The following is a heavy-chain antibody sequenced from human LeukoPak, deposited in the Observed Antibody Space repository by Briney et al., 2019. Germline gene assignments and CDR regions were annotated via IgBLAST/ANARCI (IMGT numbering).Heavy chain of an antibody. Sequence: PSETLSLTCAVYGGSFSGYYWSWIRQPPGKGLEWIGEINHSGSTNYNPSLKSRVTISVDTSKNQFSLKLSSVTAADTAVYYCARGISRVAAAFRPWGQGTLVTVSS. J-gene: IGHJ5*02. CDR3: ARGISRVAAAFRP. CDR2: INHSGST. V-gene: IGHV4-34*01. CDR1: GGSFSGYY. D-gene: IGHD6-13*01.